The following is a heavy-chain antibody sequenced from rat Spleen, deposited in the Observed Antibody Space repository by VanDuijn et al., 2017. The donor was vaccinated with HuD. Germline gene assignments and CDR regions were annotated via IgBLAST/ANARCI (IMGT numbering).Heavy chain of an antibody. CDR2: ISYSGST. D-gene: IGHD1-12*01. Sequence: EVRLQESGPGLVKPSQSLSLTCSVTGSSITSNYWGWIRKFPGNKMEWIGHISYSGSTSYNPSLKSRISITRDTSKNQFFLQVNSVTTEDTATYYCARSLSYAHYFWYFDFWGPGTMVTVSS. CDR3: ARSLSYAHYFWYFDF. V-gene: IGHV3-1*01. CDR1: GSSITSNY. J-gene: IGHJ1*01.